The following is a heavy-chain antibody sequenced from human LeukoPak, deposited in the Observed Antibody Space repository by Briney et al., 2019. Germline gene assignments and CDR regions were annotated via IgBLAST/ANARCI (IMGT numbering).Heavy chain of an antibody. CDR1: GFTFSSYG. Sequence: GRSLRLSCAASGFTFSSYGMHWVRQAPGKGLEWVAFISYDGTNKYYGDSVKGRFTISRDSSKNTLYLQMNSLRAEDTAMYYCAKDLMGGFNAFDIWGQGTMVTVSS. CDR3: AKDLMGGFNAFDI. J-gene: IGHJ3*02. CDR2: ISYDGTNK. D-gene: IGHD2-15*01. V-gene: IGHV3-30*18.